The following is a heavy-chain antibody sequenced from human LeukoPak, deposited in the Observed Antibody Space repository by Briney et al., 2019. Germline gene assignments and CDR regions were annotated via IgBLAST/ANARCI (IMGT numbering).Heavy chain of an antibody. V-gene: IGHV3-23*01. D-gene: IGHD3-22*01. Sequence: PGGSLRLSCAASGFTFSSYGMSWVRQAPGKGLEWVSAISGSGDSTYYADPVKGRFTISRDNSKNTLYLHMNSLRAEDTAVYYCAQDDYDSSAFYYDETAFDIWGQGTMVTVSS. CDR1: GFTFSSYG. J-gene: IGHJ3*02. CDR3: AQDDYDSSAFYYDETAFDI. CDR2: ISGSGDST.